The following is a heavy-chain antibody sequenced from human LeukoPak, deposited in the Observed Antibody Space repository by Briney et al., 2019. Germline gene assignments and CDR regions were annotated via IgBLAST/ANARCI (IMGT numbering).Heavy chain of an antibody. V-gene: IGHV4-61*02. D-gene: IGHD3-3*01. J-gene: IGHJ4*02. CDR1: GGSISSGSYY. CDR2: IYTSGST. CDR3: AREESLRFLEWLWDY. Sequence: PSQTLSLTCTVSGGSISSGSYYWSWIRQPAGKGLEWIGRIYTSGSTNYSPSLKRRVTISVDTSKNQFSLKLSSVPAADTAVYYCAREESLRFLEWLWDYWGQGTLVTVSS.